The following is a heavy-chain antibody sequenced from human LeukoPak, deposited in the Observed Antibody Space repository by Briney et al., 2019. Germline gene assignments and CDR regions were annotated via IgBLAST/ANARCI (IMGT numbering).Heavy chain of an antibody. CDR1: GGSVSSGNYY. Sequence: SETLSLTCTVSGGSVSSGNYYWSWIRQPPGKGLEWIGEINHSGSTNYNPSLKSRVTISVDTSKNQFSLKLSSVTAADTAVYYCASWYGLDVWGQGTTVTVSS. V-gene: IGHV4-39*07. CDR3: ASWYGLDV. CDR2: INHSGST. J-gene: IGHJ6*02.